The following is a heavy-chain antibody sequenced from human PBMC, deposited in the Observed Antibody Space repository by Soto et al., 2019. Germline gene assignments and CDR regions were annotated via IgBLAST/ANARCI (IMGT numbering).Heavy chain of an antibody. V-gene: IGHV1-69*06. CDR3: ARVSCTNGGCSYWDYYYYGMDV. D-gene: IGHD2-8*01. Sequence: QVQLVQSGAEVKKPGSSVKVSCKASGGTFSSYAISWVRQAPGQGLEWMGGIIPILGTANYAQKFQGRVTITSDKSTSTAYMGLSSLRSEDTAGYYCARVSCTNGGCSYWDYYYYGMDVWGQGTTVTVSS. CDR1: GGTFSSYA. CDR2: IIPILGTA. J-gene: IGHJ6*02.